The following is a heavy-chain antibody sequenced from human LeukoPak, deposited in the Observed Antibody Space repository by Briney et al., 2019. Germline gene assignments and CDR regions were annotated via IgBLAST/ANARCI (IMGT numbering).Heavy chain of an antibody. CDR1: GFTFRNYA. J-gene: IGHJ4*02. CDR3: AKGGYSSGWFLSYYFDY. V-gene: IGHV3-23*01. CDR2: ISGGGDST. D-gene: IGHD6-19*01. Sequence: GGSLRLSCAASGFTFRNYAMSWVRQAPGKGLEWVSAISGGGDSTYSADSVEGRFTISRDNSKNTLYLQMNSLRAEDTAVYYCAKGGYSSGWFLSYYFDYWGQGTLVTVSS.